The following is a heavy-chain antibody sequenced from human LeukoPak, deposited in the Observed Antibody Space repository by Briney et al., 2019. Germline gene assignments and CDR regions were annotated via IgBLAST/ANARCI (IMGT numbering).Heavy chain of an antibody. J-gene: IGHJ4*02. CDR3: AKDVSIAAAGSDY. V-gene: IGHV3-30*18. CDR1: GFTFSSYG. Sequence: GGSLRPSCAASGFTFSSYGMHWVRQAPGKGLEWVAVISYDGSNKYYADSVKGRFTISGDNSKNTLYLQMNSLRAEDTAVYYCAKDVSIAAAGSDYWGQGTLVTVSS. CDR2: ISYDGSNK. D-gene: IGHD6-13*01.